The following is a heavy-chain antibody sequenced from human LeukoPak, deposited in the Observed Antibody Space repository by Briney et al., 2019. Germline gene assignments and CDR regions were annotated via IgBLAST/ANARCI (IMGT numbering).Heavy chain of an antibody. Sequence: PSETLSLTCAVYGGSFSGYYWSWIRQPPGKRLEWIGEINHSGSTNYNPSLKSRATISVDTSKNQFSLKLTSVTAADTAVYYCARGLHSTSRSLDVWGKGTTVTVSS. D-gene: IGHD5/OR15-5a*01. V-gene: IGHV4-34*01. CDR2: INHSGST. J-gene: IGHJ6*04. CDR3: ARGLHSTSRSLDV. CDR1: GGSFSGYY.